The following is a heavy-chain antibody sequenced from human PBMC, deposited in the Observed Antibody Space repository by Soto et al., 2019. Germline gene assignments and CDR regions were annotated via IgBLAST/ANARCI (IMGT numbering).Heavy chain of an antibody. Sequence: SETLSLTCAVYGGSFSGYYWSWIRQPPGKGLEWIGYIYYSGLTNYNPSLKSRVTISVGTSKNQFSLRLSSVTAADSAVYYCARSGDYTNYYYYYMDVWGKGTTVTVSS. D-gene: IGHD4-17*01. V-gene: IGHV4-59*08. CDR2: IYYSGLT. J-gene: IGHJ6*03. CDR1: GGSFSGYY. CDR3: ARSGDYTNYYYYYMDV.